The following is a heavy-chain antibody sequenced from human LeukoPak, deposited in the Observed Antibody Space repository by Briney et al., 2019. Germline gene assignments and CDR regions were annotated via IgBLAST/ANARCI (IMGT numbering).Heavy chain of an antibody. CDR1: DYSISSGYY. D-gene: IGHD1-1*01. Sequence: SETLFLTCAVSDYSISSGYYWGWIRQPPGKGLEWIGSIYHSGRTYYNPSLKSRVTVSLDTSKNHFALKLSSVTAADTAVYYCARGKFRLRGTCSDYWGQGTLVTVSS. CDR2: IYHSGRT. V-gene: IGHV4-38-2*01. CDR3: ARGKFRLRGTCSDY. J-gene: IGHJ4*02.